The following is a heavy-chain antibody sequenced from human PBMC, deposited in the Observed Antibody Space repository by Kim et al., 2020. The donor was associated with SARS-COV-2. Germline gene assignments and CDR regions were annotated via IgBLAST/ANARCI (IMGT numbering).Heavy chain of an antibody. CDR1: GGSISSSNW. CDR2: IYHSGST. Sequence: SETLSLTCAVSGGSISSSNWWSWVRQPPGKGLEWIGEIYHSGSTNYNPSLKSRVTISVDKSKNQFSLKLSSVTAADTAVYYCARGVKNGIAARKTEGKYFDYWGQGTLVTVSS. J-gene: IGHJ4*02. D-gene: IGHD6-6*01. CDR3: ARGVKNGIAARKTEGKYFDY. V-gene: IGHV4-4*02.